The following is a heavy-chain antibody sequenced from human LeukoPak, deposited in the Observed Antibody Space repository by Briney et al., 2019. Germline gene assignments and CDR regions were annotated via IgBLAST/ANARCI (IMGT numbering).Heavy chain of an antibody. Sequence: GGSLRLSCAAFGFTFTMYAMSWVRQAPGKGLEWVSAISGDAVKTYYADSVKGRFTISRDNSKNTVFLQMTSLRAEDTAVYYCARDVVPSTSWSEYFQHWGQGTLVTVSS. CDR3: ARDVVPSTSWSEYFQH. D-gene: IGHD2-2*01. CDR1: GFTFTMYA. J-gene: IGHJ1*01. CDR2: ISGDAVKT. V-gene: IGHV3-23*01.